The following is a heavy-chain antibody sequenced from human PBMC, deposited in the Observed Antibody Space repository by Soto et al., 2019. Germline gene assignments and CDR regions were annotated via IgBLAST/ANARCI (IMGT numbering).Heavy chain of an antibody. CDR2: IHHSGNS. CDR1: GDSISSDKW. CDR3: ASSEGRY. J-gene: IGHJ4*02. Sequence: SETLSLTCAVSGDSISSDKWWSWVRQPPGKGLEWIGEIHHSGNSNYNPSLKSRVIISVDKSKNQFSLKLSSVTDADTAVYYCASSEGRYWGQGTLVTVSS. D-gene: IGHD3-10*01. V-gene: IGHV4-4*02.